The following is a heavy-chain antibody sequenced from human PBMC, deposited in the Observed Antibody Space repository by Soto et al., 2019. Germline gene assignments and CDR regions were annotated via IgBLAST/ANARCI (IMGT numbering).Heavy chain of an antibody. D-gene: IGHD2-21*02. CDR1: GVSVRSYT. Sequence: TLSLTCIVSGVSVRSYTWSWVRQPANKGLEWIGRVFSSVSATYNPSLKSRVSISMDTPENRISLKLDSVTAADAGVYFCARDGMTTGDTWGPGTLVTVSS. V-gene: IGHV4-4*07. J-gene: IGHJ4*02. CDR2: VFSSVSA. CDR3: ARDGMTTGDT.